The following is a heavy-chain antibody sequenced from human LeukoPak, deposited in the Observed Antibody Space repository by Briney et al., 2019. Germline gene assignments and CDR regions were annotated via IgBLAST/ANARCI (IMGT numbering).Heavy chain of an antibody. CDR1: GYTFTSYG. CDR3: ARVILRPLYSSSAYYFDY. Sequence: ASVKVSCKASGYTFTSYGISWVRQAPGQGLEWMGWISGYNGHTNYAQKFQGRVTITADKSTSTAYMELSSLRSEDTAAYYCARVILRPLYSSSAYYFDYWGQGTLVTVSS. V-gene: IGHV1-18*01. J-gene: IGHJ4*02. D-gene: IGHD6-13*01. CDR2: ISGYNGHT.